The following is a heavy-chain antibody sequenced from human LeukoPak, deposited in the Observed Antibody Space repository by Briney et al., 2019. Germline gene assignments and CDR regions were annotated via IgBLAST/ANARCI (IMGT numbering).Heavy chain of an antibody. CDR3: ARHPDTATVPFDY. CDR1: GGSISSSSYY. CDR2: IYYSGST. Sequence: SETLSLTCTVSGGSISSSSYYWGWIRQPPGKGLEWIGSIYYSGSTYYNPSLKSRVTISVDTSKNQFSLKLSSVTAADTAVYYCARHPDTATVPFDYWGQGTLVTVSS. J-gene: IGHJ4*02. V-gene: IGHV4-39*01. D-gene: IGHD5-18*01.